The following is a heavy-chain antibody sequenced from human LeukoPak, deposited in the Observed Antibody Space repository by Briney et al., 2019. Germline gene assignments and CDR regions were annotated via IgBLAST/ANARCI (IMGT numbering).Heavy chain of an antibody. CDR2: INPNSGGT. V-gene: IGHV1-2*02. J-gene: IGHJ5*02. CDR3: AREYCSSTSCSNWFDP. D-gene: IGHD2-2*01. CDR1: GYTFTGYY. Sequence: SVTVSCKASGYTFTGYYMHGVRHAPGQGLEWMGWINPNSGGTNYAQKFQGRVTMTRDTSISTAYMELSRLRSDDTAVYYCAREYCSSTSCSNWFDPWGQGTLVTVSS.